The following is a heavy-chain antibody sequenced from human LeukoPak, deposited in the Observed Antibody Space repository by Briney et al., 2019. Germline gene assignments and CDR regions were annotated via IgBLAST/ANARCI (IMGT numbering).Heavy chain of an antibody. CDR2: ISGSGGST. Sequence: PGRSLRLSCAASGFTFSSYGMHWVRQAPGKGLEWVSAISGSGGSTYYADSVKGRFTISRDNSKNTLYLQMNSLRAEDTAVYYCAKENRAAAGVYDYWGQGTLVTVSS. D-gene: IGHD6-13*01. CDR3: AKENRAAAGVYDY. J-gene: IGHJ4*02. V-gene: IGHV3-23*01. CDR1: GFTFSSYG.